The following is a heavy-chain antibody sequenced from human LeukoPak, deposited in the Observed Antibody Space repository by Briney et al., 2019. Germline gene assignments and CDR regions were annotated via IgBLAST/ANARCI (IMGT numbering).Heavy chain of an antibody. D-gene: IGHD3-10*01. CDR3: TRERRGSYYAFES. Sequence: GESLRLSCAVSGFCVSDYSISWIRQSPGKGPEWISYVMSGRGSTNYPYSVKGGFTFSRANAKNSLPLQLAGLGADDAAVYCGTRERRGSYYAFESWGQGTLVTVSS. V-gene: IGHV3-11*05. CDR2: VMSGRGST. CDR1: GFCVSDYS. J-gene: IGHJ4*02.